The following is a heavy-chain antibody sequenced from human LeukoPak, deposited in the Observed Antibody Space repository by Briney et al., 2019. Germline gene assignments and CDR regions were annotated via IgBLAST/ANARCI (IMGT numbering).Heavy chain of an antibody. CDR3: ARHFYDRGAFDI. D-gene: IGHD3-22*01. CDR1: GGSISSSSYY. V-gene: IGHV4-39*01. Sequence: SETLSLTCTVSGGSISSSSYYWGWIRQPPGKGLEWIGSIYYSGSTYYNPSLKSRVTISVDTSKNQFSLKLSPVTAADTAVYYCARHFYDRGAFDIWGQGTMVTVSS. J-gene: IGHJ3*02. CDR2: IYYSGST.